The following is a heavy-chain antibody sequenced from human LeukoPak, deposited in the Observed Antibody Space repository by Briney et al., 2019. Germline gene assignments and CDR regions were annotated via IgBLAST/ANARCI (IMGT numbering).Heavy chain of an antibody. D-gene: IGHD3-22*01. Sequence: PSETLSLTCTVSGGSVSSGSYYRSWIRQPPGKGLEWIGYIYYSGSTNYNPSLKSRVTISVDTSKNQFSLKLSSVTAADTAVYYCARHIYNYYDSSGYYYFDYWGQGTLVTVSS. J-gene: IGHJ4*02. CDR1: GGSVSSGSYY. CDR2: IYYSGST. CDR3: ARHIYNYYDSSGYYYFDY. V-gene: IGHV4-61*01.